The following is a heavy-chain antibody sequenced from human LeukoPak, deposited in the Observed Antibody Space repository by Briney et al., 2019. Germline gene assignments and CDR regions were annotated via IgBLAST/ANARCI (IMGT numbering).Heavy chain of an antibody. V-gene: IGHV3-30*03. D-gene: IGHD3-9*01. CDR2: ISYDGSNK. Sequence: GGSLRLSCAASGFTFSSYGMHWVRQAPGKGLEWVAVISYDGSNKYYADSVKGRFTISRDNSKNTLYLQMNSLRAEDTAVYYCAQILTGPEDYWGQGTLVTVSS. CDR3: AQILTGPEDY. J-gene: IGHJ4*02. CDR1: GFTFSSYG.